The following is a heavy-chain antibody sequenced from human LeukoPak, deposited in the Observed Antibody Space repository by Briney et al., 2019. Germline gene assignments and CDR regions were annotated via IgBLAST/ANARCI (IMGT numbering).Heavy chain of an antibody. CDR1: GGSISSGGYY. V-gene: IGHV4-31*03. Sequence: SQTLSLTCTVSGGSISSGGYYWSWIRQHPGKGLEWIGYIYYSGSTYYNPSLKSRVTISVDTSKNQFSLKLSSVTAADTAVYYCARDRVTAYNYYYGMDVWGQGTTVTVSS. CDR3: ARDRVTAYNYYYGMDV. CDR2: IYYSGST. D-gene: IGHD2-8*01. J-gene: IGHJ6*02.